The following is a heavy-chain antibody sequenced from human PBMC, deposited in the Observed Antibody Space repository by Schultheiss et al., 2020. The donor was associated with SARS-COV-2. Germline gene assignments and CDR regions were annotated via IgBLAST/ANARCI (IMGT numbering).Heavy chain of an antibody. J-gene: IGHJ6*02. CDR1: GFTFSSYA. CDR3: ARDWGDSERPYGMDV. CDR2: IPYDGSNK. Sequence: GGSLRLSCAASGFTFSSYAMHGVRQAPGKGLEWVAVIPYDGSNKYYADSVKGRFTIYRVYTKNTLYLQMNSLRAEDTAVYYCARDWGDSERPYGMDVWGQGGTVTV. D-gene: IGHD2-21*02. V-gene: IGHV3-30*01.